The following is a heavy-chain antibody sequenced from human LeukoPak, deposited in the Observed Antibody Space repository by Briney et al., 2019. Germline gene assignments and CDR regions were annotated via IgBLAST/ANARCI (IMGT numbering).Heavy chain of an antibody. CDR2: IYHSGST. CDR3: VRRYYYGPSMPSYFDY. D-gene: IGHD3-10*01. Sequence: SETLSLTCAVSGYSISSGYYWGWIRQPPGKGLEWIGSIYHSGSTYYNPSLKSRVTISVDTSKNQFSLKLSSVTAADTAVYYCVRRYYYGPSMPSYFDYWGQGTLVTVYS. V-gene: IGHV4-38-2*01. J-gene: IGHJ4*02. CDR1: GYSISSGYY.